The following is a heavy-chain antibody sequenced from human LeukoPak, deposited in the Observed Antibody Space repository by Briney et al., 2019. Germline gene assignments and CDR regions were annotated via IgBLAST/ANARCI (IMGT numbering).Heavy chain of an antibody. V-gene: IGHV1-69*04. CDR1: GGTFSSYA. J-gene: IGHJ6*02. D-gene: IGHD5-24*01. Sequence: GASVKVSCKASGGTFSSYAISWVRQAPGQGLEWMGRIIPILGIANYAQKFQGRVTITADKSTSTAYMELSSLRSEDTAVYYCARGDLTGLDGYNEIYTYYYYGMDVWGQGTTVTVSS. CDR2: IIPILGIA. CDR3: ARGDLTGLDGYNEIYTYYYYGMDV.